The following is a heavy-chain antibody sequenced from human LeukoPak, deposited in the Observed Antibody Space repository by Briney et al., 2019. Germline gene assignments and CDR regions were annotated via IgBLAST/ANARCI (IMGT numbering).Heavy chain of an antibody. CDR3: ARVGRDSSGWFSFDY. CDR2: IIPILGIA. CDR1: GGTFSSYA. J-gene: IGHJ4*02. D-gene: IGHD6-19*01. Sequence: GASVKVSCKASGGTFSSYAISWVRQAPGQGLEWMGRIIPILGIANYAQRFQGRVTITADKSTSTAYMELSSLRSEDTAVYYCARVGRDSSGWFSFDYWGQGTLVTVSS. V-gene: IGHV1-69*04.